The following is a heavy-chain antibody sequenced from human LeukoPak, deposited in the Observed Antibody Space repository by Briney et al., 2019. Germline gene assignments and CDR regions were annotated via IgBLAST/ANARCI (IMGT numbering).Heavy chain of an antibody. CDR2: IYHSGST. Sequence: SGTLSLTCAVSGGSISSGGYSWSWIRQPPGKGLEWIGYIYHSGSTYYNPSLKSRVTISVDRSKNQFSLKLSSVTAADTAVYYCARDHGYGGYYFDYWGQGTLVTVSS. CDR3: ARDHGYGGYYFDY. CDR1: GGSISSGGYS. V-gene: IGHV4-30-2*01. J-gene: IGHJ4*02. D-gene: IGHD3-16*01.